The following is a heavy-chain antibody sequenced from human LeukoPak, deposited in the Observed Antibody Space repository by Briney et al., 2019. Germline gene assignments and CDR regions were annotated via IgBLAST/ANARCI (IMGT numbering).Heavy chain of an antibody. CDR1: GFPFISSS. D-gene: IGHD3-3*01. CDR2: ISSTSNYI. J-gene: IGHJ5*02. V-gene: IGHV3-21*01. Sequence: GGSLSLSCAASGFPFISSSMNWVRQAPGKGLEWVSSISSTSNYINYADSVKGRFTISRDNAKNSLFLQMNSLRVEDTAVYYCARTVFGAYNWFDPWGQGALVTVSS. CDR3: ARTVFGAYNWFDP.